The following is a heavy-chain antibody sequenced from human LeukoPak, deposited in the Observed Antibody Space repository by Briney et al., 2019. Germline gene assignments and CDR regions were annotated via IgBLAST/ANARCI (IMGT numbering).Heavy chain of an antibody. D-gene: IGHD5-18*01. CDR1: GFTFSSYA. CDR3: ARLSGYSYDC. Sequence: GGSLRLSCAASGFTFSSYAMIWVRQAPGEGLEWVSVISGSGGSTYYADSVRGRFTISRDNSKNTLYRQLNSLRAGDTAVYYCARLSGYSYDCWGQGTLVTVSS. V-gene: IGHV3-23*01. CDR2: ISGSGGST. J-gene: IGHJ1*01.